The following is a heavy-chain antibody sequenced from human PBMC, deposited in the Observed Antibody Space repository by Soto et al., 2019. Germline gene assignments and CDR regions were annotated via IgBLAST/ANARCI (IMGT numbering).Heavy chain of an antibody. D-gene: IGHD5-18*01. CDR2: ISWNSGNI. CDR1: GFTFDDYA. J-gene: IGHJ4*02. V-gene: IGHV3-9*01. Sequence: EVQLEESGGALVQPGRSLRLSCAASGFTFDDYAMYWVRQVLGKGLEWVSSISWNSGNIGYADSVKGRFTTSRDNVKNSLYLQMNSLRPEDTALYYCVRSKGGYSYGTPFDYWGQGTLVTVSS. CDR3: VRSKGGYSYGTPFDY.